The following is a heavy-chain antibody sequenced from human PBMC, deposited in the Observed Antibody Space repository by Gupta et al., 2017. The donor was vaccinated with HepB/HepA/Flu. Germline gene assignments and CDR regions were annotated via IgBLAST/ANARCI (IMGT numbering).Heavy chain of an antibody. CDR1: GFTFSSYG. CDR2: ISYDGSNK. V-gene: IGHV3-30*18. Sequence: QVQLVESGGGVVQPGRSLRLSCAASGFTFSSYGMPWVRQAPGKGLEWVAVISYDGSNKYYADSVKGRFTISRDNSKNTLYLQMNSLRAEDTAVYYCAKALGSSSRDYYYYGMDVWGQGTTVTVSS. D-gene: IGHD6-6*01. CDR3: AKALGSSSRDYYYYGMDV. J-gene: IGHJ6*02.